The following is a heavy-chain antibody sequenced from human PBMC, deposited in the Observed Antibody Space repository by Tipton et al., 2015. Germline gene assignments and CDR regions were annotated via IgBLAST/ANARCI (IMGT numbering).Heavy chain of an antibody. J-gene: IGHJ4*02. CDR3: ARGRGDYFDTSGREPFDY. CDR1: GFTFSTYS. V-gene: IGHV3-21*06. D-gene: IGHD3-22*01. CDR2: ISSGSHYI. Sequence: GSLRLSCAASGFTFSTYSMNWVRQAPGKGLEWVSSISSGSHYIYDGDAVKGRFTISRDNARSSLFLQMNSLRAEDTAVYFCARGRGDYFDTSGREPFDYWGQGTLVTVSS.